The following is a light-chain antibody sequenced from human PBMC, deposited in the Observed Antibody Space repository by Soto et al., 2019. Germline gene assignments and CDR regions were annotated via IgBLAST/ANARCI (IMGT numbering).Light chain of an antibody. CDR1: SSDVGDSEY. CDR3: SCFISSNTLVL. V-gene: IGLV2-14*03. CDR2: DVS. Sequence: QSALAQPASVSGSPGQSITISCTGTSSDVGDSEYVSWYQQHPGKAPKLMIYDVSNRPSGISDRFSGSKSGNTASLTISGLQAEDEADYYCSCFISSNTLVLFGGGTKLTVL. J-gene: IGLJ2*01.